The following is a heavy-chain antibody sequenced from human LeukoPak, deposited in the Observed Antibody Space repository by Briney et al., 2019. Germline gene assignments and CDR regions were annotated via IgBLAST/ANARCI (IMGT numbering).Heavy chain of an antibody. CDR2: IHYSGST. Sequence: SETLSLTCTVSGGSISSSRYYWGWIRQPPGKGLEWIGSIHYSGSTYYNPSLKSRVTVSVDTSKNQFSLKLSSVTAADTAVYYCARVCPLYDFWSGYYYYFDYWAREPWSPSPQ. V-gene: IGHV4-39*07. J-gene: IGHJ4*02. CDR1: GGSISSSRYY. CDR3: ARVCPLYDFWSGYYYYFDY. D-gene: IGHD3-3*01.